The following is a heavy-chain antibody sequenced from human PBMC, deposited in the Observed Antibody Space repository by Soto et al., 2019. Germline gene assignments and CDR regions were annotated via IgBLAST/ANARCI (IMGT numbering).Heavy chain of an antibody. Sequence: ASVEASCKDSGDTFTSNCISWLQQSPGQGLEWMGWINVYNGNTNYAQKLQGRVTMTTDTSTSTAYLDLRSLRSDVTAVYFCARDTSRGEYDYWGQGTLVTVSS. D-gene: IGHD3-10*01. J-gene: IGHJ4*02. CDR3: ARDTSRGEYDY. CDR1: GDTFTSNC. V-gene: IGHV1-18*01. CDR2: INVYNGNT.